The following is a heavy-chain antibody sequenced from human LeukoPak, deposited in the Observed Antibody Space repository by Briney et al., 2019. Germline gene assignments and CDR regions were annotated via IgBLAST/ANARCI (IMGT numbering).Heavy chain of an antibody. Sequence: RAESLRISCKGSGYIFTSYWISRLRQMPAKDLEWMGRIDPSDSYTNYSPSFQGHVTISADKSISTAYLQWSSLKASDTAMYYCARLGEYSSTNWGQGTLVTVSS. CDR2: IDPSDSYT. CDR1: GYIFTSYW. J-gene: IGHJ4*02. D-gene: IGHD6-6*01. V-gene: IGHV5-10-1*01. CDR3: ARLGEYSSTN.